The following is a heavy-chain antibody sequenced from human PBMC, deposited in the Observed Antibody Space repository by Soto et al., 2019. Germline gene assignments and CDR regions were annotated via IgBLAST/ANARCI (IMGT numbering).Heavy chain of an antibody. CDR3: ARDYDSSGYPRYYFDY. CDR1: GFTFSSYG. Sequence: GGSLRLSCAASGFTFSSYGMQWVRQAPGKGLEWVAVIWYDGSNKYYADSVKGRFTISRDNSKNTLYLQMNSLRAEDTAVYYCARDYDSSGYPRYYFDYWGQGT. V-gene: IGHV3-33*01. J-gene: IGHJ4*02. CDR2: IWYDGSNK. D-gene: IGHD3-22*01.